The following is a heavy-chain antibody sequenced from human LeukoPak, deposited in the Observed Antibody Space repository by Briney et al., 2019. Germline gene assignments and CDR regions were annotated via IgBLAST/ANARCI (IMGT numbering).Heavy chain of an antibody. CDR1: GFTFSSYG. J-gene: IGHJ4*02. CDR3: AKSATYYYDSFDY. CDR2: IRFDGTNK. Sequence: RGGSLRLSCAASGFTFSSYGMHWVRQAPGKGLEWVAFIRFDGTNKYYADSVKGRFTISRDRSKNTLYLQMNSLRAEDTAVYYCAKSATYYYDSFDYWGQGTLVTVSS. D-gene: IGHD3-22*01. V-gene: IGHV3-30*02.